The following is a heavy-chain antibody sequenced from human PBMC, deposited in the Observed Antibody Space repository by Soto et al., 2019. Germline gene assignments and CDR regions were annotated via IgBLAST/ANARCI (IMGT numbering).Heavy chain of an antibody. V-gene: IGHV1-18*01. CDR3: ATGRYGDY. D-gene: IGHD1-1*01. Sequence: QVHLVQSGAEVKKPGASVKVSCKGSGYAFTTYGITWVRQAPGQGLEWMGWISAHNGNTNYAQKPQGRVTVTRDTSTRTASMELRSLTSAVTAVYYCATGRYGDYWGQGALVTVSS. CDR2: ISAHNGNT. CDR1: GYAFTTYG. J-gene: IGHJ4*02.